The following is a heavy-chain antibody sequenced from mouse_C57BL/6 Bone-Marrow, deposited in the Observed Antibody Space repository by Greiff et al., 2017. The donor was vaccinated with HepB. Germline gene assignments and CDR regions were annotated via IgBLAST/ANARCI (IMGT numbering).Heavy chain of an antibody. V-gene: IGHV14-1*01. CDR2: IDPEDGDT. CDR3: TPYDYDRYFDV. D-gene: IGHD2-4*01. CDR1: GFNIKDYY. J-gene: IGHJ1*03. Sequence: VQLQQSGAELVRPGASVKLSCTASGFNIKDYYMHWVKQRPEQGLEWIGRIDPEDGDTEYAPKFQGKATMTEDTSSNTAYLQLSSLTSEDTAVYYCTPYDYDRYFDVWGTGTTVTVSS.